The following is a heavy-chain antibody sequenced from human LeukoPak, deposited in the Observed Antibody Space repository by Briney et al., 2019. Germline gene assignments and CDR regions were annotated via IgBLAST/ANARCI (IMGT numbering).Heavy chain of an antibody. V-gene: IGHV3-48*04. CDR3: ARKVDLKYRLRRVDY. J-gene: IGHJ4*02. CDR1: GFTFSSYS. Sequence: GGSLRLSCAASGFTFSSYSMNWVRQAPGKGLEWVSYISSSSSTIYYADSVKGRFTISRDNAKNSLYLQMNSLRAEDTAVYYCARKVDLKYRLRRVDYWGQGTLVTVSS. D-gene: IGHD5-18*01. CDR2: ISSSSSTI.